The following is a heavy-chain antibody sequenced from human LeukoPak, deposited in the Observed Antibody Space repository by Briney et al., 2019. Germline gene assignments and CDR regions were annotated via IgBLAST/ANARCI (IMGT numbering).Heavy chain of an antibody. J-gene: IGHJ4*02. Sequence: GGSLRLSCAASGFTFSSYWMHWVRQAPGKGLVWVSRINSDGSSTSYADSVKGRFTISRDNAKNTLYLQMNSLRAEDTAVYYCAKFRGYSYGRIGYWGQGTLVTVSS. CDR2: INSDGSST. D-gene: IGHD5-18*01. CDR3: AKFRGYSYGRIGY. V-gene: IGHV3-74*01. CDR1: GFTFSSYW.